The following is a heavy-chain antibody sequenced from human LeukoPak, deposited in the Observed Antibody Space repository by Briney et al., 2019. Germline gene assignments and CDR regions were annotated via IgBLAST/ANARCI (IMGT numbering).Heavy chain of an antibody. CDR3: ARDRGYVPDY. CDR1: GFTFSSYA. V-gene: IGHV3-23*01. D-gene: IGHD5-12*01. CDR2: ISGSGAGT. Sequence: GGSLRLSCAVPGFTFSSYAMNWVRQAPGKGLEWVSGISGSGAGTYYADSVKGRFTISRDNAKNTVYLQMNSLRAEDTAVYYCARDRGYVPDYWGRGTLVTVSS. J-gene: IGHJ4*02.